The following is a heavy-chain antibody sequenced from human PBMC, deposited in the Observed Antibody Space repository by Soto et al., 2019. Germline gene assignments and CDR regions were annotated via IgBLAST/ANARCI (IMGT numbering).Heavy chain of an antibody. CDR2: INHSGST. D-gene: IGHD6-13*01. J-gene: IGHJ5*02. V-gene: IGHV4-34*01. CDR3: ARAQRYYYIAAAGTFWFDP. CDR1: GGSFSGYY. Sequence: SETLSLTCAVYGGSFSGYYWSWIRQPPGKGLERIGEINHSGSTNYNPSLKSRVTISVDTSKNQFSLKLSSVTAADTAVYYCARAQRYYYIAAAGTFWFDPWGQGTLVTVSS.